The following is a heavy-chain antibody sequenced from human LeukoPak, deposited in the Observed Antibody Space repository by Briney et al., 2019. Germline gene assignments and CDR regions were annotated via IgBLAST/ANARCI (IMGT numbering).Heavy chain of an antibody. Sequence: SETLSLTCAVYGGSFSGYYWSWIRQPPGKGREWIGEINHSGSTNYNPSLKSRVTISVDTSKNQFSLKLSSVTAADTAVYYCARGRTTLRLFDYWGQGTLVTVSS. CDR2: INHSGST. CDR1: GGSFSGYY. J-gene: IGHJ4*02. CDR3: ARGRTTLRLFDY. D-gene: IGHD5-12*01. V-gene: IGHV4-34*01.